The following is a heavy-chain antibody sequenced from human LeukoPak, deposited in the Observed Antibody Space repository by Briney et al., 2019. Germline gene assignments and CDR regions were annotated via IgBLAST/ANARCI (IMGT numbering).Heavy chain of an antibody. Sequence: SVKVSCKASGATFSSYAISWVRQAPGQGLEWMGGIIPIFGTANYAQKFQGRVSMTTDTSTSTVYMELRSLRSDDTAVYYCARVGHRDEDYFDYWGQGTLVTVSS. V-gene: IGHV1-69*05. CDR3: ARVGHRDEDYFDY. CDR2: IIPIFGTA. D-gene: IGHD5-24*01. CDR1: GATFSSYA. J-gene: IGHJ4*02.